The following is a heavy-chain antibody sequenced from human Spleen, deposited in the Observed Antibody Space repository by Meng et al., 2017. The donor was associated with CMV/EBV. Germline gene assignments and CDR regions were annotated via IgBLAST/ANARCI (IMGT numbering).Heavy chain of an antibody. CDR3: ARWDYGYSHDY. J-gene: IGHJ4*02. V-gene: IGHV4-39*07. Sequence: SETLSLTCTVSGGSISSSSYYWGWIRQPPGKGLEWIGSVYYTGTTYYNPSLKSRVTISVDTSKNQFSLKLSSVTAADTAVYYCARWDYGYSHDYWGQGTLVTVSS. CDR2: VYYTGTT. D-gene: IGHD5-18*01. CDR1: GGSISSSSYY.